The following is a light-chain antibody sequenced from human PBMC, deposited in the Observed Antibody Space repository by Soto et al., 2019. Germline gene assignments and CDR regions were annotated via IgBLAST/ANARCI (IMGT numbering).Light chain of an antibody. CDR2: DVS. CDR3: SSYTSSITRV. Sequence: QSALTQPASVSGSPGQSITISCTGTSSDVGGYNYISWYQQHPGKAPKLMIYDVSNRPSGVSSRFSGSKSGNTASLTISGLQAEDEADYYCSSYTSSITRVFGTGTKVTVL. V-gene: IGLV2-14*01. CDR1: SSDVGGYNY. J-gene: IGLJ1*01.